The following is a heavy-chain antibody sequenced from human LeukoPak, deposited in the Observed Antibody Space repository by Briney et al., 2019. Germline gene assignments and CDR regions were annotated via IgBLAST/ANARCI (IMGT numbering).Heavy chain of an antibody. D-gene: IGHD5-18*01. CDR2: ISTSGTII. Sequence: GGSLRLSCVASGFTFSSYSMNWVRQAPGKGLEWVSYISTSGTIIYYADSVKGRFTISRDNAKNSLYLQMNSLRAEDTAVYYCARDSGHVDTAMAHDYWGQGTLVTVSS. V-gene: IGHV3-48*04. CDR1: GFTFSSYS. J-gene: IGHJ4*02. CDR3: ARDSGHVDTAMAHDY.